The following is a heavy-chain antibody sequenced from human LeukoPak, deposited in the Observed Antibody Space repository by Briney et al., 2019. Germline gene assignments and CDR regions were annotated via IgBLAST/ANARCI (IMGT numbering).Heavy chain of an antibody. J-gene: IGHJ6*03. CDR2: IWYDGSNK. CDR1: GFTFSSYG. CDR3: AKDGDSSDWMTLSYYYYMDV. D-gene: IGHD6-19*01. V-gene: IGHV3-33*06. Sequence: GGSLRLSCAASGFTFSSYGMHWVRQAPGKGLEWVAVIWYDGSNKYYADSVKGRFTIPRDNSKNTLYLQMNSLRGEDTAVYYCAKDGDSSDWMTLSYYYYMDVWGKGTTVTVSS.